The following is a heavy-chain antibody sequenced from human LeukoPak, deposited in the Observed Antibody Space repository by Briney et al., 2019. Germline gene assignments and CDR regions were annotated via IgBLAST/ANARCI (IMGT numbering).Heavy chain of an antibody. V-gene: IGHV3-7*01. CDR2: INQDGSEK. J-gene: IGHJ4*02. CDR1: GFTFSNYW. Sequence: GGSLRLSCAVSGFTFSNYWMTWVRQAPGKGLEWVANINQDGSEKLYVDSVKGRFTISRDNAKNSLYLQMNSLRAEDTAVYYCARGSPWTSREHYFDYWGQGTLVTVSS. D-gene: IGHD1/OR15-1a*01. CDR3: ARGSPWTSREHYFDY.